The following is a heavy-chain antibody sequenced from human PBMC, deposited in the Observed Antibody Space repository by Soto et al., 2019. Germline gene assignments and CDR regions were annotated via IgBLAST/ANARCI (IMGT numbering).Heavy chain of an antibody. CDR1: GFTFSTYG. J-gene: IGHJ4*02. CDR2: IKPDGSEK. CDR3: ASNSDYRFDF. V-gene: IGHV3-7*01. Sequence: EVQLVESGGGLVQPGGSLRLSFQASGFTFSTYGMSWVRQAPGKGLEWVANIKPDGSEKFYVDSVKGRFSISRDNDKNSLYLQMNGLRADDTAVYYCASNSDYRFDFWGQGALVAVSS. D-gene: IGHD3-16*01.